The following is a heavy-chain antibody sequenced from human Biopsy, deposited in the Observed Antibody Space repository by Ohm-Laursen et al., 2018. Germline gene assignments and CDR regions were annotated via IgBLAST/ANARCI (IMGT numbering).Heavy chain of an antibody. V-gene: IGHV3-53*01. J-gene: IGHJ2*01. CDR2: VDDTSTT. CDR1: GFVVTNKD. CDR3: AKDRRTMRIWYFDL. D-gene: IGHD4/OR15-4a*01. Sequence: SLRLSCAASGFVVTNKDMTWVRQAPGKGLEWVSLVDDTSTTYYADSVQGRFTISRDNSKNTLYLQLNSLRVDDTAVYYCAKDRRTMRIWYFDLWGRGTLVTVSS.